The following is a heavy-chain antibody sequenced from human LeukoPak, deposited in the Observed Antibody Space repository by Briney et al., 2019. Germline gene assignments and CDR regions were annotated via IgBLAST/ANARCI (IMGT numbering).Heavy chain of an antibody. D-gene: IGHD3-3*01. CDR2: ISSSSYI. Sequence: GGSLRLSCAASGFTFSSYSMNWVRQAPGKGLEWVSSISSSSYIYYADSVKGRFTISRDNAKNSLYLQMNSLRAEDTAVYYCAGQGDYDFWSGYPNWFDPWGQGTLVTVSS. CDR3: AGQGDYDFWSGYPNWFDP. CDR1: GFTFSSYS. J-gene: IGHJ5*02. V-gene: IGHV3-21*01.